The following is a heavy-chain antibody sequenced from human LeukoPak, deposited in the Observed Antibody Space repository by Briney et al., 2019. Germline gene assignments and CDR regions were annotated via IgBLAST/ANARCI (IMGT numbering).Heavy chain of an antibody. V-gene: IGHV4-34*01. CDR2: INHSGST. Sequence: SETLSLTCAVYGGSFSGYYWSWIRQPPGKGLEWIGEINHSGSTNYNPSLKSRVTISVDTSKNQFSLKLSSVTAADTAVYYCARGRYGSGSYFFDYWGQGSLVTVSS. CDR1: GGSFSGYY. D-gene: IGHD3-10*01. J-gene: IGHJ4*02. CDR3: ARGRYGSGSYFFDY.